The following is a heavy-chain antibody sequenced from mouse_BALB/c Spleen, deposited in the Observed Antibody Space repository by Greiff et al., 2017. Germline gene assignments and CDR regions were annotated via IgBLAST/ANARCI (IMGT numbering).Heavy chain of an antibody. CDR2: IDPENGDT. J-gene: IGHJ2*01. Sequence: VQLQQSGAELVRSGASVKLSCTASGFNIKDYYMHWVKQRPEQGLEWIGWIDPENGDTEYAPKFQGKSTMTADTSSNTAYLQLSSLTSEDTAVYYCNAWMITNWGQGTTLTVSS. D-gene: IGHD2-4*01. V-gene: IGHV14-4*02. CDR3: NAWMITN. CDR1: GFNIKDYY.